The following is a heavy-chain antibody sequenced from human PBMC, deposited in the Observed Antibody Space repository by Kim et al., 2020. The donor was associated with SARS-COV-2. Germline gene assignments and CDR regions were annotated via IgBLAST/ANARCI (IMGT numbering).Heavy chain of an antibody. Sequence: SETLSLTCTVSGGSISNYYWSWIRQPQGKGLEWIGYIYYSGSTNYNPSLKSRVTISVDTSNNQVSLTLSSVTAADTAVYYCARGRWELPYWGQGTLVTVSS. J-gene: IGHJ4*02. CDR3: ARGRWELPY. CDR2: IYYSGST. V-gene: IGHV4-59*01. D-gene: IGHD1-26*01. CDR1: GGSISNYY.